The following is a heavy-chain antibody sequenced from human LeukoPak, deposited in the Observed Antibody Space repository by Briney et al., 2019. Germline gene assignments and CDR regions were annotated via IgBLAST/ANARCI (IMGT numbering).Heavy chain of an antibody. D-gene: IGHD6-13*01. CDR3: AKGDSSSFDY. J-gene: IGHJ4*02. CDR1: GYTFTGYY. V-gene: IGHV1-2*06. CDR2: INPNSGGT. Sequence: ASVKVSCKASGYTFTGYYMHWVRQAPGHGLEWMGRINPNSGGTNYAQKFQGRVTMTRGTSISTAYMELSRLRSDDTAVYYCAKGDSSSFDYWGQGTLVTVSS.